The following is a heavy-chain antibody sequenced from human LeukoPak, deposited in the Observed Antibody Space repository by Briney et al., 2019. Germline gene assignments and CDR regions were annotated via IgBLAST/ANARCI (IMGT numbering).Heavy chain of an antibody. J-gene: IGHJ4*02. V-gene: IGHV3-30*04. CDR3: ARGATYYYGSGSSQFDY. D-gene: IGHD3-10*01. Sequence: GQSLRLSCAAAAFTFSSYAMHCVRQAPGKGLEWVAVISYDGSNKYYADSVKGRFTISRDNSKNTLYLQMNSLRAEDTAVYYCARGATYYYGSGSSQFDYWGQGTLVTVSS. CDR1: AFTFSSYA. CDR2: ISYDGSNK.